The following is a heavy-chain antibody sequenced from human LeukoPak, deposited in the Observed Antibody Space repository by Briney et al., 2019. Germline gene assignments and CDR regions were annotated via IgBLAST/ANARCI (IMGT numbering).Heavy chain of an antibody. V-gene: IGHV1-8*02. CDR1: GYTFTSYD. CDR2: MNPNSGNS. CDR3: AREGFDY. Sequence: ASVKVSCKASGYTFTSYDINWVRQATGQGLEWMGWMNPNSGNSGYAQKFQGRVTITTDTSISIAYMELSSLRSEDTALYYCAREGFDYWGQGTLVTVSS. J-gene: IGHJ4*02.